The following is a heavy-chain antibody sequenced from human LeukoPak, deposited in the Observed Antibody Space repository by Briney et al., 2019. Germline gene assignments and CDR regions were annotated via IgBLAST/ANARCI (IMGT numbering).Heavy chain of an antibody. Sequence: GESLQISCKGSGYSFSSYWINWVRQMPGKGLEWMGRIDPRDSYITYSPSFEGHVTISADRSSRTAYLQWTSLKASDTGIYFCARQFYDSWSGYKDFYGMDVWGQGTTVTVSS. CDR3: ARQFYDSWSGYKDFYGMDV. D-gene: IGHD3-3*01. V-gene: IGHV5-10-1*01. CDR1: GYSFSSYW. J-gene: IGHJ6*02. CDR2: IDPRDSYI.